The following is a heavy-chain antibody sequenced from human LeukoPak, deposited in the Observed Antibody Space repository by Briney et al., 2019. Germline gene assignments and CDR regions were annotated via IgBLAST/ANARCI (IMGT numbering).Heavy chain of an antibody. V-gene: IGHV1-69*05. CDR2: IIPIFGTA. J-gene: IGHJ6*03. D-gene: IGHD6-13*01. CDR1: GGTFSSYA. CDR3: ARDGRGSSWPSYYYYYYMDV. Sequence: SVKVPCKASGGTFSSYAISWVRQAPGQGLEWMGGIIPIFGTANYAQKFQGRVTITTDESTSTAYMELSSLRSEDTAVYYCARDGRGSSWPSYYYYYYMDVWGKGTTVTVSS.